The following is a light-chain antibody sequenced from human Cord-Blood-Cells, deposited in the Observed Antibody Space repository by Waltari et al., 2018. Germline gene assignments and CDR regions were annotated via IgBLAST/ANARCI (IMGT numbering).Light chain of an antibody. Sequence: QSALTQPRSVSGSPGQSVTISCTGTSRDVGGYNYVSWYQQHPGKAPKLMIYDVSKRPSGVPDRFSGSKSGKTASLTISGLQAEDEADYYCCSYAGSYTFFYVFGTGTKVTVL. J-gene: IGLJ1*01. CDR2: DVS. CDR3: CSYAGSYTFFYV. V-gene: IGLV2-11*01. CDR1: SRDVGGYNY.